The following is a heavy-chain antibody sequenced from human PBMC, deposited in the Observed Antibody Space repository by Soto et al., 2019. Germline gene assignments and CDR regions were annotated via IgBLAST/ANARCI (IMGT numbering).Heavy chain of an antibody. CDR2: INAGNGNT. D-gene: IGHD3-22*01. J-gene: IGHJ4*02. V-gene: IGHV1-3*01. CDR1: GYTFTSYA. Sequence: ASVKVSCKAPGYTFTSYAMHWVRQAPGQRLEWMGWINAGNGNTKYSQKFQGRVTITRDTSASTAYMELSSLRSEDTAVYYCARVHRGLYYYDSRGHFDYWGQGTLVTVSS. CDR3: ARVHRGLYYYDSRGHFDY.